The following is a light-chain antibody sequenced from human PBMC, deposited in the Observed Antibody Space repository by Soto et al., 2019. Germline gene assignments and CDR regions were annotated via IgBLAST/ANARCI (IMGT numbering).Light chain of an antibody. V-gene: IGKV3-15*01. CDR3: QQYNNWPPVT. J-gene: IGKJ1*01. CDR2: GAS. Sequence: EIILTQSPATLSVSPGERATLSCRASQSVSSNLAWYQQKPGQAPRLLIYGASTRATGIPARFSGSGSGTEFTLTISSLQSEDFAVYYCQQYNNWPPVTFGQGTKVDIK. CDR1: QSVSSN.